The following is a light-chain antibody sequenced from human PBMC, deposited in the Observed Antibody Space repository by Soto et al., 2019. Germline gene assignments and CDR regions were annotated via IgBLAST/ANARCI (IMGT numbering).Light chain of an antibody. J-gene: IGKJ2*01. Sequence: ESVLTQSPGTLSLSPGERATLSCRASQSVSSSYLAWYQQKPGQAPGLLIYAASTRATGIPDRFSGSGSGTDFTLTISRLEPEDFAVYFCQLYGSSPPRYTFGQGTKLEIK. CDR1: QSVSSSY. CDR3: QLYGSSPPRYT. V-gene: IGKV3-20*01. CDR2: AAS.